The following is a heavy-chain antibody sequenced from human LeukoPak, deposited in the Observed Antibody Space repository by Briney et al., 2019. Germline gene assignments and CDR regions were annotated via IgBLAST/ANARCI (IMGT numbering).Heavy chain of an antibody. D-gene: IGHD6-13*01. Sequence: KPSETLSLTCTVSGGSISSSSYYWSWIRQPPGKGLEWIGYIYYSGSTNYNPSLKSRVTISVDTSKNQFSLKLSSVTAADTAVYYCARGALAAAGTWWFDPWGQGTLVTVSS. CDR3: ARGALAAAGTWWFDP. J-gene: IGHJ5*02. V-gene: IGHV4-61*01. CDR2: IYYSGST. CDR1: GGSISSSSYY.